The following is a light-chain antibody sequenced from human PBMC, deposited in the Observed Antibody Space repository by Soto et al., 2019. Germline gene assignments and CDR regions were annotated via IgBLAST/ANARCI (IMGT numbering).Light chain of an antibody. J-gene: IGKJ4*02. Sequence: EIVLTQSPGTLSLSPGERATLSCRASQSIYSTYLAWYQQKPGQAPRIIMYGASHRAGGVPDRFSGSGSGTGFTLTICRLGPEDLAVYDCQLYGNTLTFGGGTKVEI. CDR2: GAS. CDR3: QLYGNTLT. V-gene: IGKV3-20*01. CDR1: QSIYSTY.